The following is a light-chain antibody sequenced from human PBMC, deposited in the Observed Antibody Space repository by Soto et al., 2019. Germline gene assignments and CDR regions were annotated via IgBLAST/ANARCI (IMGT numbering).Light chain of an antibody. CDR2: DAS. J-gene: IGKJ4*01. CDR3: QQYNGY. Sequence: DIQMTQSPSTLSASVGDRVTITCRASQNINFWLAWYQQKPGKARNVLIYDASTLKSGVPSRFSGSGSGTEFTLTISSLQPDDFATYYCQQYNGYFGGGTKVEIK. V-gene: IGKV1-5*01. CDR1: QNINFW.